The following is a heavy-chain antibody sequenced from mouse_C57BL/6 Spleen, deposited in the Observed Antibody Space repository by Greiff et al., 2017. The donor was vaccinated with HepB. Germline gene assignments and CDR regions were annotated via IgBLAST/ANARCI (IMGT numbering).Heavy chain of an antibody. J-gene: IGHJ2*01. D-gene: IGHD1-1*01. CDR2: IYPGDGDT. CDR1: GYAFSSYW. CDR3: ARGLTTVVAGDYFDY. V-gene: IGHV1-80*01. Sequence: VQLQQSGAELVKPGASVKISCKASGYAFSSYWMNWVKQRPGKGLEWIGQIYPGDGDTNYNGKFKGKATLTADKSSSTAYMQLSSLTSEDSAVYFCARGLTTVVAGDYFDYWGQGTTLTVSS.